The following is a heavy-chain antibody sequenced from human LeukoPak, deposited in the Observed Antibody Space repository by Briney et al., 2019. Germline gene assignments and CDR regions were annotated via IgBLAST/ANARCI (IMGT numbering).Heavy chain of an antibody. J-gene: IGHJ4*02. CDR3: AKSPVGYCSGGSCYFDY. CDR1: GFTFSSYA. Sequence: GGSLRLSCAASGFTFSSYAMNWVRQAPGKGLEWVSSISGSAGSTYYADSVKGRFTISRDNSKNTLYLQMNSLRAEDTAVYYCAKSPVGYCSGGSCYFDYWGQGTLVTVSS. V-gene: IGHV3-23*01. CDR2: ISGSAGST. D-gene: IGHD2-15*01.